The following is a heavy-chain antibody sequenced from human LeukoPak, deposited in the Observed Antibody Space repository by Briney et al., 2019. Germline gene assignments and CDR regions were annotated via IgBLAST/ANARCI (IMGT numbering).Heavy chain of an antibody. J-gene: IGHJ5*02. V-gene: IGHV3-21*01. CDR1: GFTFSSYS. D-gene: IGHD6-13*01. Sequence: GGSLRLSCAASGFTFSSYSMNWVRQAPGKGLEWVSSISSSSSYIYYADSVKGRFTISGDNAKNSLYLQMNSLRAEDTAVYYCARAYSSSLWFDPWGQGTLVTVSS. CDR2: ISSSSSYI. CDR3: ARAYSSSLWFDP.